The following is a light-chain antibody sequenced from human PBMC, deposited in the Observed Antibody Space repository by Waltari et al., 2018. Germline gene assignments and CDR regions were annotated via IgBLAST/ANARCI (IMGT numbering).Light chain of an antibody. CDR1: QSVLFSSNSNNY. J-gene: IGKJ1*01. V-gene: IGKV4-1*01. CDR2: WAS. Sequence: DIVMTQSPDSLAVSLVERATINCKSSQSVLFSSNSNNYLAWYQQKSGQPPKLLIYWASTRESGVPDRFSGSGSGTHFTLTISSLQAEDVAVYYCQQYYSTPWTFGQGTKVEIK. CDR3: QQYYSTPWT.